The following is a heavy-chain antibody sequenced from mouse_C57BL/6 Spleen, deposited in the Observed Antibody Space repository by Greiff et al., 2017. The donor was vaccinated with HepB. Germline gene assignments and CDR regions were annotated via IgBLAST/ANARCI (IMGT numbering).Heavy chain of an antibody. J-gene: IGHJ2*01. CDR2: IYPRDGST. CDR3: ARERTGTGYYFDY. Sequence: VQLQQSGPELVKPGASVKLSCKASGYTFTSYDINWVKQRPGQGLEWIGWIYPRDGSTKYNEKFKGKATLTVDTSSSTAYRELHSLTSEDSAVYFCARERTGTGYYFDYWGQGTTLTVSS. V-gene: IGHV1-85*01. CDR1: GYTFTSYD. D-gene: IGHD4-1*01.